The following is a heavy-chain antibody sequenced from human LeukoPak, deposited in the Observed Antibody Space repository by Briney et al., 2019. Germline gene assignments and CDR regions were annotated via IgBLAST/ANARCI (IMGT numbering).Heavy chain of an antibody. CDR3: ARDDSSGSNYNWFDP. Sequence: ASVKFSYKASGSTFSKFYIHWVRPAPGQGLGWMGLLNTQPNNDYTNCAQKFQGRVTLTRDMSTNTVYMKLSSLTSEDTAVYYCARDDSSGSNYNWFDPWGQGTLVTVSS. V-gene: IGHV1-46*01. CDR2: LNTQPNNDYT. CDR1: GSTFSKFY. J-gene: IGHJ5*02. D-gene: IGHD3-22*01.